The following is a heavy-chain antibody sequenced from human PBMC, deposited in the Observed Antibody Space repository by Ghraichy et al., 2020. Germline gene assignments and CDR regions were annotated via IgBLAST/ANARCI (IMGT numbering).Heavy chain of an antibody. CDR3: ARDRGELLN. D-gene: IGHD2-21*01. CDR2: IKQDGSEK. Sequence: LSLTCAASGFTFSSYWMSWVRQAPGKGLEWVANIKQDGSEKKYVDAVKGRFTISRDNAKNSLYLQMNSLRAEDTAVYYCARDRGELLNWGQGTLVTVSA. CDR1: GFTFSSYW. V-gene: IGHV3-7*01. J-gene: IGHJ4*02.